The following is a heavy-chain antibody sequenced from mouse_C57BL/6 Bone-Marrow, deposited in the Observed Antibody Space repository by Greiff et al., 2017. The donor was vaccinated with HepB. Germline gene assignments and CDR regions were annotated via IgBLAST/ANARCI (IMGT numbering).Heavy chain of an antibody. CDR3: ARIPAYYYGSSPWFAY. D-gene: IGHD1-1*01. Sequence: QVQLQQSDAELVKPGASVKISCKVSGYTFTDHTIHWMKQRPEQDLEWIGYIYPRDGSTKYNEKFKGKATLTADKSSSTAYMQLNSLTSEDSAVYFCARIPAYYYGSSPWFAYWGQGTLVTVSA. CDR2: IYPRDGST. J-gene: IGHJ3*01. V-gene: IGHV1-78*01. CDR1: GYTFTDHT.